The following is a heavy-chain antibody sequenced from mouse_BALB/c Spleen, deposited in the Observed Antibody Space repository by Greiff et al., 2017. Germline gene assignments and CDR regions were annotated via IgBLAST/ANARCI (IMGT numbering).Heavy chain of an antibody. D-gene: IGHD1-1*01. V-gene: IGHV1-67*01. Sequence: QVQLQQSGPELVRPGVSVKISCKGSGYTFTDYAMHWVKQSHAKSLEWIGVISTYYGNTNYNQKFKGKATMTVDKSSSTAYMELARLTSEDSAIYYCARSGSTLYAMDYWGQGTSVTVSS. CDR3: ARSGSTLYAMDY. J-gene: IGHJ4*01. CDR1: GYTFTDYA. CDR2: ISTYYGNT.